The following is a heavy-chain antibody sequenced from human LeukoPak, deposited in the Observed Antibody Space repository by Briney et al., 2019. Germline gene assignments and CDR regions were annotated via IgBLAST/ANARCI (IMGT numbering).Heavy chain of an antibody. V-gene: IGHV3-23*01. CDR1: GFTFSSFA. J-gene: IGHJ3*02. CDR2: ISGSGGST. Sequence: PGGSLRLSCAASGFTFSSFALSWVRQAPGKGLEWVSSISGSGGSTYSADSVKGRFTISRDSSKNTLYLQMNSLRAEDTAVYYCAKEDGRYSTWGAFDIWGQGTMVTVSS. CDR3: AKEDGRYSTWGAFDI. D-gene: IGHD1-26*01.